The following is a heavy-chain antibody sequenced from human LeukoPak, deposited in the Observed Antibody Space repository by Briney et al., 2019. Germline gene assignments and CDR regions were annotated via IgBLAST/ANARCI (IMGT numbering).Heavy chain of an antibody. V-gene: IGHV4-59*01. J-gene: IGHJ4*02. CDR3: ARGEYSSSWYVFYRFSEFDY. Sequence: PSETLSLTCTVSGGSISSYYWSWIRQPPGKGLEWIGYIYYSGSTNYNPSLKSRVTISVDTSKNQLSLKLSSVTAADTAVYYCARGEYSSSWYVFYRFSEFDYWGQGTLVTVSS. D-gene: IGHD6-13*01. CDR2: IYYSGST. CDR1: GGSISSYY.